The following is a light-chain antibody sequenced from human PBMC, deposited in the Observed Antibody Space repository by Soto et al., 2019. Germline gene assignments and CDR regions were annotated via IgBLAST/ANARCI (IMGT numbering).Light chain of an antibody. J-gene: IGKJ5*01. CDR3: QQYNNWPPPIT. CDR1: QSVSSY. CDR2: GAS. Sequence: EIVLTQSPATLSLSPGERATLSCRASQSVSSYLAWYQQKPGQAPRLLIYGASTRATGIPARFSGSGSGTEFTLTINNLQSEDFAVYYCQQYNNWPPPITFGQGTRLEIK. V-gene: IGKV3-15*01.